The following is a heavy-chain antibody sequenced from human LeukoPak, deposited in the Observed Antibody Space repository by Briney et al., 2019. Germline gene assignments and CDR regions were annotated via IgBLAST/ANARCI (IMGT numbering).Heavy chain of an antibody. D-gene: IGHD6-19*01. J-gene: IGHJ5*02. CDR2: IYSGGST. CDR3: ASRSGAIAVAGSNWFDP. CDR1: GFTFSSYW. Sequence: PGGSLRLSCAASGFTFSSYWMSWVRQAPGKGLEWVSVIYSGGSTYYADSVKGRFTISRDNSKNTLYLQMNSLRAEDTAVYYCASRSGAIAVAGSNWFDPWGQGTLVTVSS. V-gene: IGHV3-66*01.